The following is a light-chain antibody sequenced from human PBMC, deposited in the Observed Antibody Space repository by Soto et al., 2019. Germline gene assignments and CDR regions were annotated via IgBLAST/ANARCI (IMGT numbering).Light chain of an antibody. V-gene: IGKV1D-13*01. J-gene: IGKJ5*01. CDR2: DDS. Sequence: AIQLTQSPSSLSASVGDRVTITCRASQAISRALAWYQQKPGKPPQLLIHDDSTLESGVPSRFSGSGSGTDLTLTISSLQPEDFATYYCQQFNDYPITFGQGTRLEIK. CDR1: QAISRA. CDR3: QQFNDYPIT.